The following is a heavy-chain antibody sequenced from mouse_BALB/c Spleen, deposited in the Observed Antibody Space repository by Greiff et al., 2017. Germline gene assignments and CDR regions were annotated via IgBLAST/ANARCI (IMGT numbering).Heavy chain of an antibody. Sequence: EVKLMESGGGLVKPGGSLKLSCAASGFTFSSYAMSWVRQTPEKRLEWVASISSGGSTYYPDSVKGRFTISRDNARNILYLQMSSLRSEDTAMYYCARAGITTRGYAMDYWGQGTSVTVSS. J-gene: IGHJ4*01. V-gene: IGHV5-6-5*01. CDR1: GFTFSSYA. CDR3: ARAGITTRGYAMDY. CDR2: ISSGGST. D-gene: IGHD2-4*01.